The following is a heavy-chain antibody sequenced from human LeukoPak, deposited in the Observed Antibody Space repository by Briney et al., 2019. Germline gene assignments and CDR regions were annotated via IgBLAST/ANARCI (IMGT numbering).Heavy chain of an antibody. J-gene: IGHJ4*02. CDR2: ISSSSSYI. CDR3: ARSGYSSSWLFDY. D-gene: IGHD6-13*01. V-gene: IGHV3-21*01. CDR1: GFTFSSYS. Sequence: GGSLRLSCAASGFTFSSYSMNWVRQAPGKGLEWVSSISSSSSYIYYADSVKGRFTISRDNAKNSLYLQMNSLRAEDTVVYYCARSGYSSSWLFDYWAREPWSPSPQ.